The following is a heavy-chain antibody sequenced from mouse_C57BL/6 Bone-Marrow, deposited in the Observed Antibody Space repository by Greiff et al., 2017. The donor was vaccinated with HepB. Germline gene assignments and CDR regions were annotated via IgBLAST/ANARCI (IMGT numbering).Heavy chain of an antibody. Sequence: QVQLQQSGAELVKPGASVKISCKASGYAFSSYWMNWVKQRPGKGLEWIGQIYPGDGDTNYNGKFKDKATLTADKSSSTAYMEIRSLTSEDSAVYFCARTVPYYYGSSYEGRYFDYWGQGTTLTVSS. CDR3: ARTVPYYYGSSYEGRYFDY. CDR1: GYAFSSYW. CDR2: IYPGDGDT. D-gene: IGHD1-1*01. J-gene: IGHJ2*01. V-gene: IGHV1-80*01.